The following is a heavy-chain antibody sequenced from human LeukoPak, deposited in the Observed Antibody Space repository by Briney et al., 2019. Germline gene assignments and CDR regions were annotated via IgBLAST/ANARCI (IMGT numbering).Heavy chain of an antibody. CDR3: ARDRQGAFDI. J-gene: IGHJ3*02. Sequence: SETLSLTCAVYGGSFSGYYWSWIRQPPGKGLEWIGEINHSGSTNYNPSLKSRVTISVDTSKNQFSLKLSSVTAADTAVYYCARDRQGAFDIWGQGTMVTVSS. CDR2: INHSGST. CDR1: GGSFSGYY. V-gene: IGHV4-34*01.